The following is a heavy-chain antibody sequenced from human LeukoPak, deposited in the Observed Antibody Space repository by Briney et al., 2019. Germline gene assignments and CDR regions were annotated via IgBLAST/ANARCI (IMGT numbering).Heavy chain of an antibody. D-gene: IGHD6-13*01. CDR1: GYTFTSYD. CDR3: ARGLSPGRIAAARYYMDV. V-gene: IGHV1-8*01. Sequence: ASVKVSCKASGYTFTSYDINWVRQATGQGLEWMGWMNPNSGNTGYAQKFQGRVTMTRNTSISTAYMELSSLRSEDTAVYYCARGLSPGRIAAARYYMDVWGKGTTVTVSS. CDR2: MNPNSGNT. J-gene: IGHJ6*03.